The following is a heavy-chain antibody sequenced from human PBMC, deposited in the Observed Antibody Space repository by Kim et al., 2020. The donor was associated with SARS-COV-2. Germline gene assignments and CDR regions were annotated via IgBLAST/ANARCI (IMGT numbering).Heavy chain of an antibody. CDR3: ARVIEGYCSSTSCYPKRATGYYFDY. CDR1: GGSISSGGYY. CDR2: IYYSGST. J-gene: IGHJ4*02. D-gene: IGHD2-2*01. Sequence: SETLSLTCTVSGGSISSGGYYWSWIRQHPGKGLEWIGYIYYSGSTYYNPSLKSRVTISVDTSKNQFSLKLSSVTAADTAVYYCARVIEGYCSSTSCYPKRATGYYFDYWGQGTLVTVSS. V-gene: IGHV4-31*03.